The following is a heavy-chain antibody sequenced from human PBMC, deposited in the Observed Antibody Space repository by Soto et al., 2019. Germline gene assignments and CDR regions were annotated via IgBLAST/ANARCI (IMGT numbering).Heavy chain of an antibody. CDR2: INPSGGST. J-gene: IGHJ6*03. V-gene: IGHV1-46*02. Sequence: ASVEVSCKASGYTFYSYYMHWVRQAPGQGLERIGIINPSGGSTSYAQKFQGRVTMTRDTSTSTVYMELSSLRSEDTAVYYRARDPDEQTVTTARGYYYYMDVWGKGTTVTVSS. CDR1: GYTFYSYY. CDR3: ARDPDEQTVTTARGYYYYMDV. D-gene: IGHD4-17*01.